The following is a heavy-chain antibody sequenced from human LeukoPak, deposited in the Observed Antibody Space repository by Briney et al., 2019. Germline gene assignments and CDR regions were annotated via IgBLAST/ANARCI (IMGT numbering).Heavy chain of an antibody. D-gene: IGHD6-13*01. V-gene: IGHV1-3*01. CDR3: ARDIAAAGICDY. CDR2: INAGNGNT. Sequence: ASVKVSCKASGYTFTSYAMHWVRQAPGQRLEWMGWINAGNGNTKYSQKFQGRVTITRDTSASTAYMELSSLRSEDTAVYYCARDIAAAGICDYWGQGTLVTVSS. J-gene: IGHJ4*02. CDR1: GYTFTSYA.